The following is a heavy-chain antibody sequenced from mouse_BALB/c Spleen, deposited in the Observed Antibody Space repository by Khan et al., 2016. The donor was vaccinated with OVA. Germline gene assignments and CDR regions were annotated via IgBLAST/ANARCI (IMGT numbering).Heavy chain of an antibody. D-gene: IGHD2-4*01. J-gene: IGHJ3*01. CDR1: GFSLTTYG. CDR2: IWSGGST. Sequence: QVQLQQSGPGLVQPSQSLSITCTVSGFSLTTYGVHWVRQSPGKGLEWLGVIWSGGSTDYNAPFISRLSISKDSSKSQVFFKMNSLQVNDTAIYYCARNYDYDEGFAYWGQGTLVTVSA. CDR3: ARNYDYDEGFAY. V-gene: IGHV2-2*02.